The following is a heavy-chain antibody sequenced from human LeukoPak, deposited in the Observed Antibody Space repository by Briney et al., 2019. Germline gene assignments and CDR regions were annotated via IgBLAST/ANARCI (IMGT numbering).Heavy chain of an antibody. Sequence: SVKVSCKASGGTFSSYAITWVRQAPGQGLEWMGRIIPIFGTANYAQKFQGRVTITTDESTSTAYMELSTLRSDDTAVYYCARERPPGDSSNWFLEGYFDIWGQGTLVTVST. D-gene: IGHD6-13*01. CDR1: GGTFSSYA. J-gene: IGHJ4*02. CDR3: ARERPPGDSSNWFLEGYFDI. CDR2: IIPIFGTA. V-gene: IGHV1-69*05.